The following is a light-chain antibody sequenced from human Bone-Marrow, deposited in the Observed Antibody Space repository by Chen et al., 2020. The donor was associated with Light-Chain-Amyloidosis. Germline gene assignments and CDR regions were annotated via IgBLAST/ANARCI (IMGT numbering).Light chain of an antibody. CDR3: AAWDDSLNGWV. V-gene: IGLV1-44*01. CDR1: SSNLGSNT. J-gene: IGLJ3*02. CDR2: SNN. Sequence: QSVLTQPPSASGPPGPRVTISCSGSSSNLGSNTVNWYQQLPGTAPKLLIYSNNQRPSGVPARCAGSKSGTSASLAISGLQSEDEADYYCAAWDDSLNGWVFGGGTKLTVL.